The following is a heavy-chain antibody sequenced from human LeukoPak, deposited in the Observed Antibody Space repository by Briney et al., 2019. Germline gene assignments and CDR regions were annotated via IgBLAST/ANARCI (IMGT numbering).Heavy chain of an antibody. Sequence: GGSLRLSCAASGFSFSTIYMSWVRQTPGQGLEWVANINVDGTAEYYVDSVKGRFTISRDNAKNSLYLQMNSLRAEDTAIYYCAKENLLPTAGTLGSWGQGTLVTVSS. CDR3: AKENLLPTAGTLGS. CDR2: INVDGTAE. CDR1: GFSFSTIY. J-gene: IGHJ5*02. D-gene: IGHD6-13*01. V-gene: IGHV3-7*03.